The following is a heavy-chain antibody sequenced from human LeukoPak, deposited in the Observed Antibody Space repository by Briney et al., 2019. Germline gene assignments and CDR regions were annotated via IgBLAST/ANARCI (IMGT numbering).Heavy chain of an antibody. CDR2: IYYSGST. D-gene: IGHD3-22*01. Sequence: SETLSLTCTVSGGSISSSSYYWGWIRQPPGKGLEWIGSIYYSGSTYYNPSLKSRVTISVDTSKNQFSLKLSSVTAADTAVYYCARESDYYDSSGYPPGFDPWGQGTLVTVSS. V-gene: IGHV4-39*07. CDR1: GGSISSSSYY. J-gene: IGHJ5*02. CDR3: ARESDYYDSSGYPPGFDP.